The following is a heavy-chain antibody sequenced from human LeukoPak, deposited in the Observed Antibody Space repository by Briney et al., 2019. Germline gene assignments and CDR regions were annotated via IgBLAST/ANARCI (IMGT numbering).Heavy chain of an antibody. CDR2: IYPGDSDT. CDR1: GYSFTSYW. Sequence: GESLKISCKGSGYSFTSYWIGWVRQMPGKGLEWMGIIYPGDSDTRYSPSFQGQVTISADKSISTAYLQWSSLKASDTAMYYCARCATYGSGSYLLRRNLGLYIDYWGQGTLVTVSS. CDR3: ARCATYGSGSYLLRRNLGLYIDY. D-gene: IGHD3-10*01. J-gene: IGHJ4*02. V-gene: IGHV5-51*01.